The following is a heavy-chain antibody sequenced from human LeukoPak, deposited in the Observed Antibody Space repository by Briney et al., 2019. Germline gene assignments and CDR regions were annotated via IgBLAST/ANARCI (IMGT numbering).Heavy chain of an antibody. Sequence: ASVKVSCKASGYTFTSYDINWVRQATGQGLEWMGWMSPDSGNTGYAQKFQGRVTITRNTSISTAYMELSSLRSEDTAVYYCARGRKQQLVYHYWGQGTLVTVSS. CDR2: MSPDSGNT. D-gene: IGHD6-13*01. CDR1: GYTFTSYD. V-gene: IGHV1-8*03. J-gene: IGHJ4*02. CDR3: ARGRKQQLVYHY.